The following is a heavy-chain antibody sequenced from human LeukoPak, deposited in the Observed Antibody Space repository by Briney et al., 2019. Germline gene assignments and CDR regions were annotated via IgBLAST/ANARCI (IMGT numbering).Heavy chain of an antibody. Sequence: GGSLRLSCAPSGFTFSDYYMSWIRQAPGKGLEWVSYISSSSSYTNYADSEKGRFTISRDNAKNSLYLQMNSLRAEDTAVYYCAREDYGGNEIWGQGTLVTVSS. CDR2: ISSSSSYT. V-gene: IGHV3-11*05. D-gene: IGHD4-23*01. CDR3: AREDYGGNEI. CDR1: GFTFSDYY. J-gene: IGHJ4*02.